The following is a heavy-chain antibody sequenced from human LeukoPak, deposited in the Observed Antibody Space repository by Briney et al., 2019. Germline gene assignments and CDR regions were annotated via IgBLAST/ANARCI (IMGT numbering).Heavy chain of an antibody. CDR1: GFTFSSYW. Sequence: GGSLRLSCAASGFTFSSYWMNWVRQAPGKGLEWVANIKQDGGDKYYVDSVKGRFTISRDNAKNSLYLHMNSLRAEDTAVYYCARYYYDSSGYYCLDYWGQGTLVTVSS. J-gene: IGHJ4*02. CDR3: ARYYYDSSGYYCLDY. CDR2: IKQDGGDK. V-gene: IGHV3-7*01. D-gene: IGHD3-22*01.